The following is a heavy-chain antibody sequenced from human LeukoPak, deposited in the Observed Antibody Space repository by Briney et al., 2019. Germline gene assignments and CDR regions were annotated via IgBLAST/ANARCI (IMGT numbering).Heavy chain of an antibody. CDR1: GYTFTSSW. J-gene: IGHJ4*02. V-gene: IGHV5-10-1*01. CDR3: ARHLGVTTNFDN. D-gene: IGHD4-17*01. CDR2: IDPSDSYT. Sequence: GESLKISCKGSGYTFTSSWISWVRQMPGKGLEWMGKIDPSDSYTYYNPSFQGHVTISVDKSSSTAYLHWSSPKASDTGMYYCARHLGVTTNFDNWGQGTLVTVSS.